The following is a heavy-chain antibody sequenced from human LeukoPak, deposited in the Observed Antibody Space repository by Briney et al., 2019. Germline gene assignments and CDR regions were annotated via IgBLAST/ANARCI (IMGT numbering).Heavy chain of an antibody. Sequence: GGSLRLSCAASGLTFSSYGMHWVRQAPGKGLEWVAFIRYGGSNKYYADSVKGRFTISRDNSKNTLYLQMNSLRAEDTAVYYCAKLVVAATPPYFDYWGQGTLVTVSS. V-gene: IGHV3-30*02. CDR2: IRYGGSNK. CDR3: AKLVVAATPPYFDY. D-gene: IGHD2-15*01. CDR1: GLTFSSYG. J-gene: IGHJ4*02.